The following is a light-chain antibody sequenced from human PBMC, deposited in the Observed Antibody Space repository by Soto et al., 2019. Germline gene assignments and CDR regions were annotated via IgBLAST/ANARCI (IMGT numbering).Light chain of an antibody. CDR1: QYISNF. V-gene: IGKV1-33*01. CDR2: DAS. J-gene: IGKJ4*01. Sequence: DILMTQSPSSLSASVGDRVTISCQASQYISNFLNWYQQKPGKAPKLLIYDASNLETVVPSRFSGSGSGTDFTFTISSLQPEDIAIYYCQQNDNFPLTFGGGTKVEIE. CDR3: QQNDNFPLT.